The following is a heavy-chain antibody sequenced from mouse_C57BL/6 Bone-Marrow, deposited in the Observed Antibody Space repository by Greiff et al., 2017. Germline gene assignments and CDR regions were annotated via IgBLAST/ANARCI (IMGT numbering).Heavy chain of an antibody. CDR3: ARIAGPWFAY. CDR2: IWWDDDK. CDR1: GFSLSTFGMG. J-gene: IGHJ3*01. V-gene: IGHV8-8*01. Sequence: QVTLKVSGPGILQPSQTLSLTCSFSGFSLSTFGMGVGWIRQPSGKGLEWLAHIWWDDDKYYNPALKSRLTISKDTSKNQVFLKNANVDTADTATYYCARIAGPWFAYWGQGTLVTVSA.